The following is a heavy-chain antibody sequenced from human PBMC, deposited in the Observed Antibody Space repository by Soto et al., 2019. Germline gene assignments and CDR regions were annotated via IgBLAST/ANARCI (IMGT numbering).Heavy chain of an antibody. CDR1: GGSINSGDYY. D-gene: IGHD5-12*01. Sequence: KPSETLSLTCTVSGGSINSGDYYWTWVRQPPGKGLEWIGYIYYDGNSQHNPSLKSRVTMSIDTSKNQFSLNLSSVTAADTAAYYCARDRRWLPRGPNNWLDLWGQGTQVTVSS. J-gene: IGHJ5*02. CDR3: ARDRRWLPRGPNNWLDL. V-gene: IGHV4-30-4*01. CDR2: IYYDGNS.